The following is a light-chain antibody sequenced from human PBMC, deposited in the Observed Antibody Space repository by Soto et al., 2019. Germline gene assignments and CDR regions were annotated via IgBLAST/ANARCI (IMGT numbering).Light chain of an antibody. CDR1: QSVSSNY. CDR2: GVS. CDR3: QQYGRSQYS. V-gene: IGKV3-20*01. Sequence: EIVLTQSPGTLSLSLGERVTLSCRASQSVSSNYLAWYQHRPGQAPRLLIHGVSSRATGIPDRFTGSGSGRDFTLTISSLEPEDSAVYYCQQYGRSQYSFGQGTKLEIK. J-gene: IGKJ2*01.